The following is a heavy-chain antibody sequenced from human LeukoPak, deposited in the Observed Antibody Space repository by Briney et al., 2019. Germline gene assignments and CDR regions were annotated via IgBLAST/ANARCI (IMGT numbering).Heavy chain of an antibody. CDR1: GGSISSYY. J-gene: IGHJ3*02. D-gene: IGHD3-22*01. CDR3: ARVSTEGDYDSSADI. CDR2: INHSGST. V-gene: IGHV4-59*01. Sequence: SETLSLTCTVSGGSISSYYWSWIRQPPGKGLEWIGEINHSGSTNYNPSLKSRVTISVDTSKNQFSLKLSSVTAADTAVYYCARVSTEGDYDSSADIWGQGTMVTVSS.